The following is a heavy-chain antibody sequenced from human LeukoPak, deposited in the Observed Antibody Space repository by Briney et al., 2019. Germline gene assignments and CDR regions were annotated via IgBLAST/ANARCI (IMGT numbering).Heavy chain of an antibody. V-gene: IGHV3-23*01. J-gene: IGHJ6*02. CDR2: TSGSGGST. Sequence: GGSLRLSCAASGFTFSSYAMSWVRQAPGKGLEWVSATSGSGGSTYYADSVKGRFTISRDNSKNTLYLQMNSLRAEDTAVYYCAKDLSGSPGYYYGMDVWGQGTTVTVSS. CDR3: AKDLSGSPGYYYGMDV. CDR1: GFTFSSYA. D-gene: IGHD3-10*01.